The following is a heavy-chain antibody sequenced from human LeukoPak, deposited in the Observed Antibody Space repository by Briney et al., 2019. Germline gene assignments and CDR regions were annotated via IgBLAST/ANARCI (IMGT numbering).Heavy chain of an antibody. V-gene: IGHV3-23*01. CDR1: GFTFSSSG. J-gene: IGHJ4*02. CDR3: ARLIFHSSGWYSH. CDR2: ITGSGGNT. D-gene: IGHD6-19*01. Sequence: GGSLRLSCAASGFTFSSSGMSWVRQAPGRGLEWVSGITGSGGNTYYADSVKGRFTISRDNAKNTLYLQMNSLRAEDTAVYYCARLIFHSSGWYSHWGQGTLVTVSS.